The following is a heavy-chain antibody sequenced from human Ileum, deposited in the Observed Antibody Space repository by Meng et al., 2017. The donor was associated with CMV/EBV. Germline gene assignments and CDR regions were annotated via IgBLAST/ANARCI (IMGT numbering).Heavy chain of an antibody. CDR1: GYTFTRHD. CDR2: INPKSGGT. Sequence: ASVKVSCKASGYTFTRHDIYWVRQAPGQGLEWMGWINPKSGGTNYAQKFQGRVTMTRDTSISTAYMELSRLRSDDTAVYYCARVPYYYDSSGYYNWFDPWGQGTLVTVSS. V-gene: IGHV1-2*02. J-gene: IGHJ5*02. CDR3: ARVPYYYDSSGYYNWFDP. D-gene: IGHD3-22*01.